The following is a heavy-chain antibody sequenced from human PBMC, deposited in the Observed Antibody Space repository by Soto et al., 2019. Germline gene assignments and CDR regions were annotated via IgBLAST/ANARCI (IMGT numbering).Heavy chain of an antibody. D-gene: IGHD2-21*02. J-gene: IGHJ6*02. CDR2: IPQEGSDG. CDR1: GFTLSMYS. CDR3: ARDQLILPAHDFFYGSDV. V-gene: IGHV3-7*03. Sequence: GRSLRLSWEVSGFTLSMYSMTWVRQAPGKGLEWVAKIPQEGSDGHYVDSVKGRFTISRDNAKNSVYLQMNSLRAEDTAVYYCARDQLILPAHDFFYGSDVWGQGAKVTVSS.